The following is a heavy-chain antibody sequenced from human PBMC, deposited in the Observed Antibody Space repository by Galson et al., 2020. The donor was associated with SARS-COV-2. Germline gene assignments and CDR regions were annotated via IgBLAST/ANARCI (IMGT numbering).Heavy chain of an antibody. CDR1: GYTFTNYD. V-gene: IGHV1-8*01. D-gene: IGHD6-13*01. CDR2: MNPNSGNT. J-gene: IGHJ5*02. CDR3: ATYSGSSMRGVDP. Sequence: ASVKVSCKASGYTFTNYDINWVRQATGQGLEWMGWMNPNSGNTGYAQKFQGRVTMTRDTSISTAYMELSSLTFEDTAVYYCATYSGSSMRGVDPWGQGTLVTVSS.